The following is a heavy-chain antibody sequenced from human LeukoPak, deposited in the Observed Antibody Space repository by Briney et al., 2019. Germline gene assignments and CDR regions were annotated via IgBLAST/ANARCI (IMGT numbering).Heavy chain of an antibody. CDR2: IYYSGST. D-gene: IGHD3-10*01. CDR1: DGSISSYY. CDR3: ARPRVRGGDYAFDY. Sequence: TSETLSLTCTVSDGSISSYYWSWIRQPPGKGLEWIGYIYYSGSTNYNPSLKSRVTISVDTSKNQFSLKLSSVTAADTAVYYCARPRVRGGDYAFDYWGQGTLVTVSS. V-gene: IGHV4-59*01. J-gene: IGHJ4*02.